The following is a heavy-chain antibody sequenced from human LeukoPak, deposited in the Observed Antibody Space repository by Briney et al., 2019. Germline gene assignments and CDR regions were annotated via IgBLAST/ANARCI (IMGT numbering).Heavy chain of an antibody. Sequence: ASVKVSCKASGYSFTGYFMHWVRQAPGQGLEWMGWINPNSGGTNSAQKFQGRVTMTRDTSISTTYMELTSLRSDDTPVYYCARDDSDNSYALLKYWGQGTLVTVSS. CDR1: GYSFTGYF. D-gene: IGHD2-2*01. CDR2: INPNSGGT. CDR3: ARDDSDNSYALLKY. V-gene: IGHV1-2*02. J-gene: IGHJ4*02.